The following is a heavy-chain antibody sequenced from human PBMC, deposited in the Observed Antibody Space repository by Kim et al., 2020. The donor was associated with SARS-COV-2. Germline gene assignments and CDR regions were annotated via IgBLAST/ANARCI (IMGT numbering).Heavy chain of an antibody. V-gene: IGHV3-15*01. CDR1: GFTFSNAW. Sequence: LSLTCAASGFTFSNAWMSWVRQAPGKGLEWVGRIKSKTDGGTTDYAAPVKGRFTISRDDSKNTLYLQMNSLKTEDTAVYYCTTAGEYDYVWGSYRYTRVWGQGTLVTVSS. D-gene: IGHD3-16*02. CDR2: IKSKTDGGTT. CDR3: TTAGEYDYVWGSYRYTRV. J-gene: IGHJ4*02.